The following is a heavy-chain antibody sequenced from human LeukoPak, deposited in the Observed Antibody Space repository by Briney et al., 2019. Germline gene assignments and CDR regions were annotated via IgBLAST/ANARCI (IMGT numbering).Heavy chain of an antibody. V-gene: IGHV3-23*01. CDR3: ARIGYSSSSFDF. CDR2: ISGSGGST. D-gene: IGHD6-6*01. Sequence: PGGSLRLSCAASGFTFSSYGMSWVRQAPGKGLEWVSAISGSGGSTYYADSVKGRFTISRDNSKNTLYLQMNSLRAEDTAVYYCARIGYSSSSFDFWGRGTLVTVSS. CDR1: GFTFSSYG. J-gene: IGHJ2*01.